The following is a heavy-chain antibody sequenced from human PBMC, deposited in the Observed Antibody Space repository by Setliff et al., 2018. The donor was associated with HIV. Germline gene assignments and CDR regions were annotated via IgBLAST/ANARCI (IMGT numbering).Heavy chain of an antibody. Sequence: ASETLSLTCSVSGDSFTGYYWNWIRQSAGKGLAWIGRIYTNGATSYNPSLRSRVTMSVDTSKKQLSLRLTSVSAADTAVYYCAKDRGQCFDLWGRGTLVTVS. CDR1: GDSFTGYY. D-gene: IGHD3-10*01. V-gene: IGHV4-4*07. J-gene: IGHJ2*01. CDR3: AKDRGQCFDL. CDR2: IYTNGAT.